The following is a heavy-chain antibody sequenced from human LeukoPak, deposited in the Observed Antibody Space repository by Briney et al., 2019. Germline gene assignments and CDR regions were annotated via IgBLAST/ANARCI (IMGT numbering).Heavy chain of an antibody. Sequence: GGSLRLSCAVSGLTFSTYWMSWVRQAPGQGLEWVANVKHDGSEKYYVDSVKGRFTISRDNSKNTLYLQMNSLRAEDTAVYYCARGGSGYAFGDFDYWGQGTLVTVSS. V-gene: IGHV3-7*03. D-gene: IGHD5-12*01. CDR3: ARGGSGYAFGDFDY. CDR2: VKHDGSEK. J-gene: IGHJ4*02. CDR1: GLTFSTYW.